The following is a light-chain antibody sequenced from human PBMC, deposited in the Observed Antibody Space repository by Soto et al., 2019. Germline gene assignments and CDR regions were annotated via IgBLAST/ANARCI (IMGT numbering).Light chain of an antibody. V-gene: IGKV3-20*01. CDR3: QQYGSSSGT. Sequence: ENVLTHSPATLSLSPGERATLSCRASHSVSSSYLAWYQQKPGQAPRLLIYGASSRATGIPDRFSGSGSGTDFTLTISGLEPEDFAVYYCQQYGSSSGTFGQGTKVDIK. CDR2: GAS. CDR1: HSVSSSY. J-gene: IGKJ1*01.